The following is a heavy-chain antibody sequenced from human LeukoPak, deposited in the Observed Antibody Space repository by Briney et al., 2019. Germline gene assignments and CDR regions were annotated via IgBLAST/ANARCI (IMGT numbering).Heavy chain of an antibody. CDR2: INPSGGTT. D-gene: IGHD6-19*01. J-gene: IGHJ5*02. CDR3: ARGGGTAVAGNHWFDP. CDR1: GYTFTNFY. Sequence: ASVKVSCKASGYTFTNFYIHWVRQAPGQGLEWVGIINPSGGTTSYAQKFQGRVTMTSDTSTSTVCMELSSLGSEDTAVYYCARGGGTAVAGNHWFDPWGQGTLVTVSS. V-gene: IGHV1-46*01.